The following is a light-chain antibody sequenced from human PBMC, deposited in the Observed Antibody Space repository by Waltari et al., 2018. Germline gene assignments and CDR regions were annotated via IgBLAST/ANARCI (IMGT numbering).Light chain of an antibody. CDR2: EVN. CDR1: TRNVGRYNY. CDR3: SSYGSSEV. J-gene: IGLJ2*01. Sequence: QSALTQPPSASGSPGQSVTISCTRTTRNVGRYNYVSWYQKHPGKAPKLSIYEVNKPPPGVPERISGSKSDNTASLTVSGLQAEDEADYYCSSYGSSEVFGGGTKVTVL. V-gene: IGLV2-8*01.